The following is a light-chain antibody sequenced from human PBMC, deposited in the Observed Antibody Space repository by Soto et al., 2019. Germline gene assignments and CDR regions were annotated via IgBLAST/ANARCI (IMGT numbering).Light chain of an antibody. Sequence: QSALTQPASVSGSHGQSITISCTGTSSDVGSYNLVSWYQQHPGKAPKLLIYEGSKRPSGVSNRFSGSKSGNTASLTVSGLQAEDEADYYCSSYAGDTTSDVVFGGGTKLTVL. CDR1: SSDVGSYNL. V-gene: IGLV2-23*01. CDR2: EGS. J-gene: IGLJ2*01. CDR3: SSYAGDTTSDVV.